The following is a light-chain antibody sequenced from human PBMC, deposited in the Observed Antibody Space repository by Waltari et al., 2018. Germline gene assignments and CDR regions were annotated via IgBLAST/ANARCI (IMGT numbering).Light chain of an antibody. CDR2: RAS. CDR3: QQYNNWPPIT. Sequence: EVVMTQSPDTLSVSPGERATLSCRASQNVYTNLAWYQQSPGQPPRLLIFRASTRASGIPARFSGSGSGTEFTLTISSLQSEDSAVYYCQQYNNWPPITFGQGTRLEIK. V-gene: IGKV3-15*01. J-gene: IGKJ5*01. CDR1: QNVYTN.